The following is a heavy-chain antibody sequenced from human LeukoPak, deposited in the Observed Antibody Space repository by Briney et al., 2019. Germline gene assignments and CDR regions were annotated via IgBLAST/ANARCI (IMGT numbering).Heavy chain of an antibody. Sequence: ASETLSLTCTVPGGSISSSFWSWIRQPAGKGLEWIGRIYASGTTHYNPSLQSRVTMSLDTSKIQFSLKLNSVTAADTAVYYCARDGPGAVAANYYFDYWGQGALVTVSS. CDR2: IYASGTT. V-gene: IGHV4-4*07. D-gene: IGHD6-19*01. J-gene: IGHJ4*02. CDR1: GGSISSSF. CDR3: ARDGPGAVAANYYFDY.